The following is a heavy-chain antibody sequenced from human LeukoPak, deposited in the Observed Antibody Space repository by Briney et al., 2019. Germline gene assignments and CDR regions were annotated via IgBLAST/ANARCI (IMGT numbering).Heavy chain of an antibody. CDR2: ISSSGST. Sequence: EALSLNWSVSAGSLSSRPYYWGWVRQPPGKGLGDIGSISSSGSTYYNPSLQSRVTISIDASNIQFSLQLVSVTAADTAVYYCARHISQGDGNKRGFDYWGQGTLVTVSS. CDR3: ARHISQGDGNKRGFDY. D-gene: IGHD5-24*01. CDR1: AGSLSSRPYY. J-gene: IGHJ4*02. V-gene: IGHV4-39*01.